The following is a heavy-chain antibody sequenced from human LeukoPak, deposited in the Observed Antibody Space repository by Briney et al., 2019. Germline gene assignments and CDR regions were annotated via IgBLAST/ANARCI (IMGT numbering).Heavy chain of an antibody. D-gene: IGHD5-24*01. V-gene: IGHV1-46*01. CDR2: FNPRGGST. J-gene: IGHJ4*02. Sequence: ASVKVSCKASGYTFIDYYMHLVRQAPGQGLEWMGIFNPRGGSTTYAQNFKGRVTMTRDTSTSTLYMELSSLTYEDTAVYYCARKRTDGYISYYFDYWGQGTLVTVSS. CDR3: ARKRTDGYISYYFDY. CDR1: GYTFIDYY.